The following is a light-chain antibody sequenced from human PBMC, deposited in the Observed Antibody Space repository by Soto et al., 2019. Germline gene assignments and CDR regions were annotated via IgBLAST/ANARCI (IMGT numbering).Light chain of an antibody. Sequence: EIVLTQAPATLSLSPGERATLSCRASQSVSSCLAWYQQKPGQAPRIVIYDASNRATGIPARFSGSGSGTDFTLTISSLEPEDFAIYYCQQRSNWPPVTFGGRTKVEIK. CDR1: QSVSSC. CDR2: DAS. CDR3: QQRSNWPPVT. J-gene: IGKJ4*01. V-gene: IGKV3-11*01.